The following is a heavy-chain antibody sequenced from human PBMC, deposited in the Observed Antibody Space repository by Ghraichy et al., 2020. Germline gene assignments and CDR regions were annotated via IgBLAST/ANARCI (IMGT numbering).Heavy chain of an antibody. V-gene: IGHV1-18*01. CDR3: PRDHHFVPTVTATFDL. Sequence: ASVKVSCKAYGYTFTTYGFSWLRQAPGQGPEWMGWISAYNDKRHYAQKFQDRVTMTTDTSTSTVYMDLRSLKSDDTAVYYCPRDHHFVPTVTATFDLWGQGTLVTVSS. CDR2: ISAYNDKR. J-gene: IGHJ5*02. D-gene: IGHD4-17*01. CDR1: GYTFTTYG.